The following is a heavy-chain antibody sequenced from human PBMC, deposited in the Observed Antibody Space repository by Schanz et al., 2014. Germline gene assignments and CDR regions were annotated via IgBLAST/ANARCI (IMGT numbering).Heavy chain of an antibody. CDR2: ISFDGRNT. D-gene: IGHD6-13*01. Sequence: QVQLVESGGGVVQPGRSLRLSCAASGITLSGYGLHWVRQALGKGLEWVGFISFDGRNTGYAHSVKGRFTISRDNSKNTVNLQMNSLRAEDTAVYYCAKEKEEVAADGSFFDYWGQGTLVTVSS. V-gene: IGHV3-30*18. CDR1: GITLSGYG. CDR3: AKEKEEVAADGSFFDY. J-gene: IGHJ4*02.